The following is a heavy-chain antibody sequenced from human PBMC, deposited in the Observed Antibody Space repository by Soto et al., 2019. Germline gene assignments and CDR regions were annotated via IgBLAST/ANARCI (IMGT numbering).Heavy chain of an antibody. Sequence: SETLSLTCAVSGGSISSGGYSWSWIRQPPGKGLEWIGYIYHSGSTYYNPSLKSRVTISVDRSKNQFSLKLSSVTAADTAVYYCARTAGDYWFDPWGQGTLVTVSS. V-gene: IGHV4-30-2*01. CDR3: ARTAGDYWFDP. CDR1: GGSISSGGYS. J-gene: IGHJ5*02. D-gene: IGHD2-21*02. CDR2: IYHSGST.